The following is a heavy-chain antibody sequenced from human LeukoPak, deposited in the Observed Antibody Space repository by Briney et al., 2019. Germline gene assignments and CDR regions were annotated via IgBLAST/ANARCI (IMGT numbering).Heavy chain of an antibody. CDR3: SRDRMGTKSFDY. V-gene: IGHV3-66*01. J-gene: IGHJ4*02. D-gene: IGHD5-24*01. CDR1: GFTGRSNY. CDR2: ISSGGST. Sequence: HPGGSLRLSCAAAGFTGRSNYMSWVGQAPGKGLEWVSVISSGGSTYSPDSVKGRFTIPRDSSKNTLYLQMKSLRAEDTALYYCSRDRMGTKSFDYWGQGTLVTVSS.